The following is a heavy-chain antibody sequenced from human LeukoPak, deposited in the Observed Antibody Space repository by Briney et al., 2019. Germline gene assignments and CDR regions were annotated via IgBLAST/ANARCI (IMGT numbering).Heavy chain of an antibody. J-gene: IGHJ4*02. CDR1: GDSFSSNSAA. CDR2: TYYRSKWYN. CDR3: ARALRLGWTGVDY. Sequence: SQTLSLTCAISGDSFSSNSAAWNWIRQSPSRGLEWLGRTYYRSKWYNDYAVSVKGRITINPDTSKNQFSLQLNSVTPEDTAVYYCARALRLGWTGVDYWGQGTLVTVSS. V-gene: IGHV6-1*01. D-gene: IGHD6-19*01.